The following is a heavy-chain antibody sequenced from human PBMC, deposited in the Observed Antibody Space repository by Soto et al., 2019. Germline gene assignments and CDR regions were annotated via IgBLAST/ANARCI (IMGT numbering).Heavy chain of an antibody. D-gene: IGHD1-1*01. J-gene: IGHJ4*02. CDR1: GFTLSDNY. CDR3: LRGRNRFAY. Sequence: GGSLRLSCAASGFTLSDNYIDWFRQAPGKGLEWVGRSRNKANSYSTVYAASVQGRFTISRDDSKNVLYLQMDSLKTEDTAVYYCLRGRNRFAYWSQGTLVTVTS. CDR2: SRNKANSYST. V-gene: IGHV3-72*01.